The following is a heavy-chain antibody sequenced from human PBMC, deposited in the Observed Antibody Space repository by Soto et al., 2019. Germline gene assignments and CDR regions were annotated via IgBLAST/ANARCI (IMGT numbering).Heavy chain of an antibody. J-gene: IGHJ5*01. CDR1: GGTVSSSSYY. CDR3: ARRMGDYVSSRGLPNWSDS. CDR2: VHYSGRT. Sequence: ATLSLTCTVFGGTVSSSSYYWAWIRQPPGRGLEWIGTVHYSGRTYYNSSLRSRVTIPVDTSKNQFSLKLSSVTAADTAVYYCARRMGDYVSSRGLPNWSDSWS. V-gene: IGHV4-39*01. D-gene: IGHD3-16*01.